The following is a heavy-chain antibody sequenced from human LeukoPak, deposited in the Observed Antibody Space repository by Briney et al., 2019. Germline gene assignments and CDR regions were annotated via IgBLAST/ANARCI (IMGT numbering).Heavy chain of an antibody. J-gene: IGHJ4*02. CDR2: IYSGGST. Sequence: GGSLRLSCAASGFTVSSNYMSWVRQAPGKGLEWVSVIYSGGSTYYADSVKGRFTISRDNSKNTLYLQMNSLRAEDTDFYYCARDGGYYYDSSGSTFDYWGQGTLVTVSS. D-gene: IGHD3-22*01. V-gene: IGHV3-66*02. CDR3: ARDGGYYYDSSGSTFDY. CDR1: GFTVSSNY.